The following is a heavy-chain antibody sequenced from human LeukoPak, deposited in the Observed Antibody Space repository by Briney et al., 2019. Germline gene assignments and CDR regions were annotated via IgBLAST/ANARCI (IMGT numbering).Heavy chain of an antibody. Sequence: SDTLSLTCTVSGGSFSSYYWSWIRQPPGKGLEWIGYIYYSGSTNYNPSLKSRVTISVDTSKNQFSLKLSSVTAADTAVYYCARDFSGSRTDDALDIWGQGTMVTVSS. CDR1: GGSFSSYY. CDR2: IYYSGST. D-gene: IGHD1-26*01. CDR3: ARDFSGSRTDDALDI. J-gene: IGHJ3*02. V-gene: IGHV4-59*01.